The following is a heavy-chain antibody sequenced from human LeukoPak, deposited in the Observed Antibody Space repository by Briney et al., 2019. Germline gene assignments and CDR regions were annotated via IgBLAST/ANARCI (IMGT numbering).Heavy chain of an antibody. Sequence: GGSLRLSCAASGFTFSIYGMHWVRQALGKGLEWVAFILYDGSNKYFADSVKGRFTISRDNSKNTLYLQMNSLRAEDTAVYYCAKRGVDIVVVVAATPLGGGAFDIWGQGTMVTVSS. D-gene: IGHD2-15*01. V-gene: IGHV3-30*02. CDR2: ILYDGSNK. J-gene: IGHJ3*02. CDR3: AKRGVDIVVVVAATPLGGGAFDI. CDR1: GFTFSIYG.